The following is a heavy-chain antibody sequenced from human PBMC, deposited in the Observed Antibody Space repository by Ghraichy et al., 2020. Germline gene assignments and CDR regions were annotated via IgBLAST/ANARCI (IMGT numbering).Heavy chain of an antibody. CDR1: GGSISSSSYY. D-gene: IGHD4-23*01. CDR3: ARPSHDYGGNSATEDY. V-gene: IGHV4-39*01. CDR2: IYYSGST. Sequence: SETLSLTCTVSGGSISSSSYYWGWIRQPPGKGLEWIGSIYYSGSTYYNPSLKSRVTISVDTSKNQFSLKLSSVTAADTAVYYCARPSHDYGGNSATEDYWGQGTLVTVSS. J-gene: IGHJ4*02.